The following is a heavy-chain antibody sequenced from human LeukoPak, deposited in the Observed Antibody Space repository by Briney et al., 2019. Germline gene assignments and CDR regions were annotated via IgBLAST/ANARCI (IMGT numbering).Heavy chain of an antibody. Sequence: PGGSLRLSRATSGFTFDDYAMHWVRQAPGKGLEWVSGSTWNGDIIAYADSVKGRFTVSRDNAKNPLYLQMNSLRGDDTASYYCAKGRKSSYDAFDIWGQGTMVTVSS. V-gene: IGHV3-9*01. CDR2: STWNGDII. CDR3: AKGRKSSYDAFDI. CDR1: GFTFDDYA. J-gene: IGHJ3*02.